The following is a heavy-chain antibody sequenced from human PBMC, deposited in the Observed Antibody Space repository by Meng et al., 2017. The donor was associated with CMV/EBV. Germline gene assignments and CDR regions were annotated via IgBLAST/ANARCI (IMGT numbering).Heavy chain of an antibody. Sequence: SLKISCAASGFTFDDYAMHWVRQAPGKGLEWVSGISWNSGSIGYADSVKGRFTISRDNAKNSLYLQMNSLRAEDTALYYCAKGGSGSGSYLHYYCYGMDVWGQGTTVTVSS. CDR1: GFTFDDYA. J-gene: IGHJ6*02. V-gene: IGHV3-9*01. D-gene: IGHD3-10*01. CDR3: AKGGSGSGSYLHYYCYGMDV. CDR2: ISWNSGSI.